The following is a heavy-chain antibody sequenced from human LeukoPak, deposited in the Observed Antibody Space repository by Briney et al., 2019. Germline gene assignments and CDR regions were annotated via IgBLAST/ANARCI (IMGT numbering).Heavy chain of an antibody. CDR2: IGTTGDT. CDR3: ARGKRYSSSRFYNRFDP. D-gene: IGHD2-2*01. V-gene: IGHV3-13*01. Sequence: GGSLRLSCEVSGFTFSSYDMHWVRQTTGKGLEWVSGIGTTGDTHYPDSVKGRFTVSRENAKNSLYLQMNSLRAGDTAVYYCARGKRYSSSRFYNRFDPWGQGTLVTVSS. J-gene: IGHJ5*02. CDR1: GFTFSSYD.